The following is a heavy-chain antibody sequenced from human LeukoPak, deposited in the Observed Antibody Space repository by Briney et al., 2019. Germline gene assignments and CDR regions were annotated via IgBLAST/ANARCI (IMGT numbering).Heavy chain of an antibody. D-gene: IGHD1-7*01. Sequence: SETLSLTCTVSGGSISSSSYYWGWIRQPPGKGLEWIGSIYYSGSTYYNPSLKSRVTISVDTSKNQFSLKLSSVTAADTAVYYCARPNWNFVLHAFDIWGQGTMVTVSS. CDR3: ARPNWNFVLHAFDI. CDR1: GGSISSSSYY. J-gene: IGHJ3*02. CDR2: IYYSGST. V-gene: IGHV4-39*01.